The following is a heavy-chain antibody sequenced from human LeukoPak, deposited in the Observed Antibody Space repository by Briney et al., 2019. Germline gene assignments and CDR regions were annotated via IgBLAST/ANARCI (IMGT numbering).Heavy chain of an antibody. D-gene: IGHD3-22*01. V-gene: IGHV4-34*01. Sequence: SETLSLSCGVYGGSFSGYYLTWIRQPPGKGLEWIGEIHPSGSPNYNPSLKSRVTISVDTSKNQFSLRMSSLTAADTAVYYCARGENYYRGGNYWGQGPRVTVSS. CDR1: GGSFSGYY. CDR2: IHPSGSP. J-gene: IGHJ4*02. CDR3: ARGENYYRGGNY.